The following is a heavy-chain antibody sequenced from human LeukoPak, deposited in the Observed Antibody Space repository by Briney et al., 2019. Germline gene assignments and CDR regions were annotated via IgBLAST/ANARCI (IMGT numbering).Heavy chain of an antibody. D-gene: IGHD3-16*01. CDR2: INSDGSGT. Sequence: PGGSLRLSCAASGFTFSSSWMHWVRQAPGKGLVWVSRINSDGSGTTYADSVKGRFTISRDNAKNSLYLQMNSLRVEDTAVYYCARLQYPYYFDYWGQGILVTVSS. CDR3: ARLQYPYYFDY. J-gene: IGHJ4*02. CDR1: GFTFSSSW. V-gene: IGHV3-74*01.